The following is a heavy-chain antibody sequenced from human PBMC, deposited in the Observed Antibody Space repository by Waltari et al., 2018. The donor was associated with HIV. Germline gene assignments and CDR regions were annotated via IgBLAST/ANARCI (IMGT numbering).Heavy chain of an antibody. CDR3: ATALYSSSSAGSIDY. CDR1: GYTFTGYY. V-gene: IGHV1-2*02. J-gene: IGHJ4*02. D-gene: IGHD6-6*01. Sequence: QVQLVQSGVEVKKPGASVKVSCKASGYTFTGYYMHWVRQAPGQGLEWMGWINPNSGGTNYQGRVTMTRDTSISTAYMELSRLRSDDTAVYYCATALYSSSSAGSIDYWGQGTLVTVSS. CDR2: INPNSGGT.